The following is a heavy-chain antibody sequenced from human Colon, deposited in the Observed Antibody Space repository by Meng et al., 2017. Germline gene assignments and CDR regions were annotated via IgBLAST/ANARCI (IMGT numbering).Heavy chain of an antibody. Sequence: QGAVHAAGAGLVESAAPLSLTCAVSGGSISRSNGWSWVRQPPGKGLEWLGEIYHSGSTNYNPSLKSRVTISVDKSKNQFSLNLSSVTAADTAVYYCARVGQWLPIDYWGQGTLVTVSS. CDR1: GGSISRSNG. D-gene: IGHD6-19*01. CDR2: IYHSGST. CDR3: ARVGQWLPIDY. J-gene: IGHJ4*02. V-gene: IGHV4-4*02.